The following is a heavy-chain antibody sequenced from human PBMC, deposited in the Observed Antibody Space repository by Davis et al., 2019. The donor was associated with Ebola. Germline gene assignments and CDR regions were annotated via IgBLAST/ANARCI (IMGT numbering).Heavy chain of an antibody. CDR1: GFTFTSSA. J-gene: IGHJ5*02. CDR2: IVVGSGNT. D-gene: IGHD4-17*01. CDR3: AGATVTTGWFDP. V-gene: IGHV1-58*01. Sequence: AASVKVSCKASGFTFTSSAVQWVRQARGQRLEWIGWIVVGSGNTNYAQKFQERVTITRDMSTSTAYMELSSLRSEDTAVYYCAGATVTTGWFDPWGQGTLVTVSS.